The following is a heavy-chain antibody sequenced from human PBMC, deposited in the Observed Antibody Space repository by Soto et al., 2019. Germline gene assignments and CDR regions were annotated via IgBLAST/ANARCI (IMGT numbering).Heavy chain of an antibody. CDR3: SIGSWSAETFDV. Sequence: QVDLIQSGAEVKKPGSSVKVSCKAAGGTFNTYTLFWVRQAPGHGLEWMGRIIPMLPVTNSAQKFQGSLTLNAHKSTGTAFMKLTSLTSDDTALYYCSIGSWSAETFDVWGQGTMVTVSS. CDR1: GGTFNTYT. CDR2: IIPMLPVT. V-gene: IGHV1-69*02. D-gene: IGHD2-2*01. J-gene: IGHJ3*01.